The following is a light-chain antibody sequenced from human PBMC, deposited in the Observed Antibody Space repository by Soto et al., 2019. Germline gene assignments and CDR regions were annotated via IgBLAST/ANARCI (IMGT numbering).Light chain of an antibody. CDR2: RNS. Sequence: QSVLTQPPSASGTPGQRVTISCSGSSSNIGSNYVYWYQQVPGTAPKLLIYRNSQRPSGVPDRFSDSKSGTSASLAISGLRSEDEADYFCAAWDNSLTGYVFGTGIKVTVL. CDR3: AAWDNSLTGYV. V-gene: IGLV1-47*01. J-gene: IGLJ1*01. CDR1: SSNIGSNY.